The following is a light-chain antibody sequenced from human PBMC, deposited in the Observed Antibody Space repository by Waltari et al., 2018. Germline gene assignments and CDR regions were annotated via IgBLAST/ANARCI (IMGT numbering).Light chain of an antibody. CDR3: QQYYSTPYT. Sequence: DIVMTQSPDSLAVSLGERATINCQSSQRVLYSANNKNYLAWYLLKPGQPPKLLIYLASTRESGVPDRFSGSGSGTDFTLTISSLQAEDVAVYYCQQYYSTPYTFGQGTKLEIK. CDR2: LAS. CDR1: QRVLYSANNKNY. V-gene: IGKV4-1*01. J-gene: IGKJ2*01.